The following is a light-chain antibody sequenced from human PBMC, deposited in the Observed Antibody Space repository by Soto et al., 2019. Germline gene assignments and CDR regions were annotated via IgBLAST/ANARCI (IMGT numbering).Light chain of an antibody. Sequence: IVLTHSPDSLSFSPGEIATLSFRASQSLGRYLAWYQQKPVQAPRLLIYDASTMATGIPARFSGSGSGTDFTLTISGLQSEDFAVYYCQQYNNWPQTFGQGTKVDIK. CDR3: QQYNNWPQT. CDR2: DAS. V-gene: IGKV3-15*01. CDR1: QSLGRY. J-gene: IGKJ1*01.